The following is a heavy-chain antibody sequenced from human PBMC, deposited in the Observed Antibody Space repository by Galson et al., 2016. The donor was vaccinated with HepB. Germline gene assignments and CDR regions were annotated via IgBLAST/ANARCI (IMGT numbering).Heavy chain of an antibody. CDR2: INGDGSYT. CDR3: ARDGVGGCFDY. V-gene: IGHV3-74*01. J-gene: IGHJ4*02. Sequence: CAASGFTLSSYWMHWVRQAPGTGLVWVSRINGDGSYTSYADSVKGRFTISRDNSKHTLYLQMNSLRAEDTAVYYCARDGVGGCFDYWGPGTLVTVSS. CDR1: GFTLSSYW. D-gene: IGHD3-10*01.